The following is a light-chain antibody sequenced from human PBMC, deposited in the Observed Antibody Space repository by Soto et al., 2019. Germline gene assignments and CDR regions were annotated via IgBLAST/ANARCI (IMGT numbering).Light chain of an antibody. CDR3: QQAKSFPIT. CDR2: SAS. V-gene: IGKV1-39*01. J-gene: IGKJ5*01. Sequence: DIQMTQSPSSLSASVGDRVTITCLASQSISSYLNWYQQKPGKAPKLMIYSASTLVRGVPSRFSGSGSGTEFTLTISGLQPEDALTYYCQQAKSFPITLGQGTRLEIK. CDR1: QSISSY.